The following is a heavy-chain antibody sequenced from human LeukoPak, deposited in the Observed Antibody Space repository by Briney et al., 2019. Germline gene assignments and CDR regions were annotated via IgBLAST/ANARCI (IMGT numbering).Heavy chain of an antibody. CDR3: ARVGSARSLPSLRYFDY. D-gene: IGHD3-10*01. Sequence: ASVKVSCKASGYTFTSYYMHWVRQAPGQGLEWMGIINPSGGSTSYAQKFQGRVTMTRDTSTSTVYMELSSLRSEDTAVYYCARVGSARSLPSLRYFDYWGQGTLFTVSS. CDR1: GYTFTSYY. J-gene: IGHJ4*02. V-gene: IGHV1-46*01. CDR2: INPSGGST.